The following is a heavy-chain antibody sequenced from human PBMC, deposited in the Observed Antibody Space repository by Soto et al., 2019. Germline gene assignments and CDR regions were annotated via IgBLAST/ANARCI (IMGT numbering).Heavy chain of an antibody. CDR1: GYRFTSYW. CDR2: IFPSDSDT. Sequence: GESLKISCRTSGYRFTSYWIAWVRQMPGKGLGWMGIIFPSDSDTRYSPSFQGQVTISADRSTSTVFLQWASLKASDTAVYFCARKDKSGYFNWFDLWGQDTLVTVSS. V-gene: IGHV5-51*01. D-gene: IGHD3-22*01. J-gene: IGHJ5*02. CDR3: ARKDKSGYFNWFDL.